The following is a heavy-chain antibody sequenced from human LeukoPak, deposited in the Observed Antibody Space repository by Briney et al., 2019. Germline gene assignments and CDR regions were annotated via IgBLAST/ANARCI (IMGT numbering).Heavy chain of an antibody. J-gene: IGHJ4*02. CDR3: AKAPLGRCTGVICYCFDS. D-gene: IGHD2-15*01. CDR1: GFNFYTYA. CDR2: ISGSDAGT. Sequence: GGSLRLSCAASGFNFYTYAMSWVREATGKGLEWVSAISGSDAGTYYADSVKGRFTISRDNSKNTLYLHMNSLRAEDAAVYYCAKAPLGRCTGVICYCFDSWGQGTLVTVSS. V-gene: IGHV3-23*01.